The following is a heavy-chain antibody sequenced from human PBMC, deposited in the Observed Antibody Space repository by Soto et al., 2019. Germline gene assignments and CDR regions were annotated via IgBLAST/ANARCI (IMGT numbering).Heavy chain of an antibody. D-gene: IGHD3-3*01. CDR2: ISGSGGST. CDR1: GFTFSSYA. V-gene: IGHV3-23*01. Sequence: GGSLRLSCAASGFTFSSYAMSWVRQAPGKGLEWVSAISGSGGSTYYADSVKGRFTISRDNSKNTLYLQMNSLRAEDTAVYYCAKGPLITIFGVVTPQSYYMDVWGKGTTVT. CDR3: AKGPLITIFGVVTPQSYYMDV. J-gene: IGHJ6*03.